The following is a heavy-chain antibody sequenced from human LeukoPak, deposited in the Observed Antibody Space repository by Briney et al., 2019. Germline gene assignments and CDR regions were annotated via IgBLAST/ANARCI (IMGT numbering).Heavy chain of an antibody. V-gene: IGHV3-23*01. J-gene: IGHJ6*02. CDR2: ISGSGGST. CDR3: AKDYFLPPAGGYSYGLGYYGMDV. Sequence: PGGSLRLSCAASGFTFSSYGMHWVRQAPGKGLEWVSAISGSGGSTYYADSVKGRFTISRDHSKNTLYLQMNSLRAEDTAVYYCAKDYFLPPAGGYSYGLGYYGMDVWGQGTTVTVSS. CDR1: GFTFSSYG. D-gene: IGHD5-18*01.